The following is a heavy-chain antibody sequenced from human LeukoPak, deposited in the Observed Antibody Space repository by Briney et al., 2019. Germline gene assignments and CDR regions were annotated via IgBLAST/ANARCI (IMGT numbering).Heavy chain of an antibody. V-gene: IGHV3-21*01. J-gene: IGHJ3*02. CDR1: GFTFSSYA. CDR3: AYMFGYDAFDI. CDR2: ISSSSSYI. D-gene: IGHD3-10*02. Sequence: GGSLRLSCAASGFTFSSYAMNWVRQAPGKGLEWVSSISSSSSYIYYADSVKGRFTISRDNAKNSLYLQMNSLRAEDTAVYYCAYMFGYDAFDIWGQGTMVTVSS.